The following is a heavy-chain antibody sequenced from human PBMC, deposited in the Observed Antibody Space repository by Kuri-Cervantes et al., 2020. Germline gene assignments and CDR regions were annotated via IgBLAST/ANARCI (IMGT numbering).Heavy chain of an antibody. CDR1: GYTFTSYD. V-gene: IGHV1-8*02. Sequence: GGSLRLSCKASGYTFTSYDINWVRQATGQGLEWMGWMNPNSGNTGYAQKFQGRVTMTRNTSISTAYMELSSLRSEDTAVYYCARDHSSSCSDWGQGTLVTVSS. CDR3: ARDHSSSCSD. J-gene: IGHJ4*02. CDR2: MNPNSGNT. D-gene: IGHD6-13*01.